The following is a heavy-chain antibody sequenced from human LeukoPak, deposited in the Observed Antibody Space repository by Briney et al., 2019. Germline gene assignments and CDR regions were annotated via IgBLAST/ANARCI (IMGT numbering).Heavy chain of an antibody. CDR3: ARELTRRAMFTDY. J-gene: IGHJ4*02. D-gene: IGHD3-10*02. Sequence: WASVKVSCKASGYTFTDFYIHWVRQAPGQGLEWMGRINPKSGVTDYAQKFQGRVAMTTDTSINTAYMELSRLRSDDTAVYYCARELTRRAMFTDYWGQGTLVTVSS. CDR2: INPKSGVT. V-gene: IGHV1-2*06. CDR1: GYTFTDFY.